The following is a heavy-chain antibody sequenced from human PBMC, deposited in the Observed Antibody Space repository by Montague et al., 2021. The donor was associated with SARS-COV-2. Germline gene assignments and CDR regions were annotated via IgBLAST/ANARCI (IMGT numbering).Heavy chain of an antibody. CDR1: GGSISSYY. Sequence: SETLSLTCEVSGGSISSYYWSWIRQSPGKGLEWIGYVHYTGSTKYNPSLKTRVTLSLDTPKKHCSLKLKSVTAADTAVYYCAREGYCSGGTCYSSGPNWFDPWGQGTLVTVSS. J-gene: IGHJ5*02. D-gene: IGHD2-15*01. CDR3: AREGYCSGGTCYSSGPNWFDP. V-gene: IGHV4-59*01. CDR2: VHYTGST.